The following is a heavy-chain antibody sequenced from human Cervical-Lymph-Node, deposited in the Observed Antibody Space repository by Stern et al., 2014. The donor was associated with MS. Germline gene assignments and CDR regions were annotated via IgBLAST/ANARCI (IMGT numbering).Heavy chain of an antibody. CDR1: GGSISSSSYY. CDR3: AQYYYDSSGYDAFDI. D-gene: IGHD3-22*01. J-gene: IGHJ3*02. V-gene: IGHV4-39*01. Sequence: LQLQESGPGLVKPSETLSLTCTVSGGSISSSSYYWGWIRQPPGKGLEWIGSIYDSGTSYYTPSLKSRVTISVHPSKNQLPLKRSSVTAADTAVYYCAQYYYDSSGYDAFDIWGQGTMVTVSS. CDR2: IYDSGTS.